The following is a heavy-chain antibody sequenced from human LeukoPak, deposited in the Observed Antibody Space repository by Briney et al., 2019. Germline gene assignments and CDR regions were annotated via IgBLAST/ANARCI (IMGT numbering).Heavy chain of an antibody. Sequence: PGGSLRLSCAASGFTFSSYAMHWVRQAPGKGLEWVAVISYDGSNKYCADFVKGRFTISRDNSKNTLYLQMNSLRADDTAVYYCAKSWLRLGGDYWGQGTLVTVSS. D-gene: IGHD5-12*01. J-gene: IGHJ4*02. V-gene: IGHV3-30-3*01. CDR2: ISYDGSNK. CDR1: GFTFSSYA. CDR3: AKSWLRLGGDY.